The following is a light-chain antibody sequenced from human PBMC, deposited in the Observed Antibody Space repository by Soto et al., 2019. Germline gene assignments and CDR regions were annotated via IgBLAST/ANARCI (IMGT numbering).Light chain of an antibody. CDR2: EVK. CDR1: SSDVGAYNY. J-gene: IGLJ1*01. Sequence: QSALTQPASVSGSPGQSITISCTGTSSDVGAYNYVSWYQQYPGKAPKLMIYEVKNRPSGVSNRFSGSRSGSTASLTISGLQSEDEADYSCSSYTTNNTGGYVFGTGTKLTVL. V-gene: IGLV2-14*01. CDR3: SSYTTNNTGGYV.